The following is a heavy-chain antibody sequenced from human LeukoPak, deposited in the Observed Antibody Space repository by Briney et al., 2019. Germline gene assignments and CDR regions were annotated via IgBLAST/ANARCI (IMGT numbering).Heavy chain of an antibody. J-gene: IGHJ4*02. CDR1: GGSLSRGGYY. Sequence: SQTLPLTCTVSGGSLSRGGYYWSWIRQHPGKGLEWIGYIYYSGSTYYNPSLKSRVTISVDTSKNQFSLKLSSVTAADTGVYYCARTYNWNDGGNFDYWGQGTLVTVSS. V-gene: IGHV4-31*03. CDR3: ARTYNWNDGGNFDY. D-gene: IGHD1-1*01. CDR2: IYYSGST.